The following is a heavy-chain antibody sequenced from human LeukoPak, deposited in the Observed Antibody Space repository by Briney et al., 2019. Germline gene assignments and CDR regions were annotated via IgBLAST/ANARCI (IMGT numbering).Heavy chain of an antibody. Sequence: PETLSLTCTVSAGSITSRKYCWGWIRQPPGKGLEWIGTICYSGSTFYNPSLKSRVTLSVGTSKNQFSLSLSSLTAADTALYFWGRQGVAMGLTGFFLLGGPGTLVTVSS. D-gene: IGHD6-19*01. CDR1: AGSITSRKYC. CDR2: ICYSGST. V-gene: IGHV4-39*01. CDR3: GRQGVAMGLTGFFLL. J-gene: IGHJ1*01.